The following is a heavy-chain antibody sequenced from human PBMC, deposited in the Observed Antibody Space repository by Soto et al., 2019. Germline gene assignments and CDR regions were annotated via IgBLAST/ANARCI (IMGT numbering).Heavy chain of an antibody. V-gene: IGHV4-34*01. J-gene: IGHJ4*02. D-gene: IGHD3-10*01. CDR3: ARGGGVIITAWKFDY. CDR1: GGSFSGYY. Sequence: PSETLSLTCAVYGGSFSGYYWTWIRQPPGTGLEWIGEINHSGSTNYNPSLKSRVTISVDTSKNQFSLKLTSVTAADTAVYYCARGGGVIITAWKFDYWGQGTLVTVS. CDR2: INHSGST.